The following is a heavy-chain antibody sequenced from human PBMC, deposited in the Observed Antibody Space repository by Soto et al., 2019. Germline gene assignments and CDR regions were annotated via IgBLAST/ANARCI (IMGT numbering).Heavy chain of an antibody. Sequence: PSETLSLTCTVSGGSISSYYWSWIRQPPGKGLEWIGYIYYSGSTNYNPSLKSRVTISVNTSKNQFSLKLSSVTAADTAVYYCARVTVTTFHYYYYMDVWGKGTTVTVSS. CDR3: ARVTVTTFHYYYYMDV. V-gene: IGHV4-59*01. CDR2: IYYSGST. J-gene: IGHJ6*03. D-gene: IGHD4-17*01. CDR1: GGSISSYY.